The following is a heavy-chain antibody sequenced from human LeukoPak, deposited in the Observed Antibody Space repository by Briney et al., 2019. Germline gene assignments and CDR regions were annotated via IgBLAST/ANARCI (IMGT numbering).Heavy chain of an antibody. D-gene: IGHD3-10*01. V-gene: IGHV3-43*01. CDR1: GLTFADYT. CDR2: ISRNGVAT. CDR3: AKDLRLRLWVGESPDY. J-gene: IGHJ4*02. Sequence: GGSLRLSCAASGLTFADYTMHWVRQAPGKGLEWVSLISRNGVATKYADSVRGRFTISRDNSKNSLYLQMTSLRAEDTAVYYCAKDLRLRLWVGESPDYWGQGTLVTVSS.